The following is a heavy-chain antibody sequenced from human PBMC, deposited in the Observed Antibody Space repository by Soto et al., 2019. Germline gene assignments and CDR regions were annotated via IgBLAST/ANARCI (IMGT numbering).Heavy chain of an antibody. Sequence: GASVKVSCKASGGTFSSYAISWVRQAPEQGLEWMGGIIPIFGTANYAQKFQGRVTITADESTSTAYMELSSLRSEDTAVYYCASTYDSYYYDSSGYYYAYYWGQGTLVTSPQ. CDR1: GGTFSSYA. V-gene: IGHV1-69*13. J-gene: IGHJ4*02. CDR3: ASTYDSYYYDSSGYYYAYY. D-gene: IGHD3-22*01. CDR2: IIPIFGTA.